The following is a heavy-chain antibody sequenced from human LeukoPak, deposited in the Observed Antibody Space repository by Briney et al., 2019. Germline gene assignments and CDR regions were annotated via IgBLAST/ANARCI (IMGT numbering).Heavy chain of an antibody. J-gene: IGHJ3*02. V-gene: IGHV1-2*02. D-gene: IGHD2-2*02. CDR3: ARVKPLGCSSTSCYNAFDI. CDR2: INPNSGGT. CDR1: GYTFTRYY. Sequence: ASVKVSCKASGYTFTRYYMHWVRQAPGQGLEWMGWINPNSGGTNYAKKFQGRVTMTRDTSISTAYMELSRLRSDDTAVYYCARVKPLGCSSTSCYNAFDIWGQGTMVTVSS.